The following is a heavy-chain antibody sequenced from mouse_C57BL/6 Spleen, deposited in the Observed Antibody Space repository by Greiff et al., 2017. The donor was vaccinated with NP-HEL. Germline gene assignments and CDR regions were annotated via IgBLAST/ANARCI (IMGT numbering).Heavy chain of an antibody. CDR1: GYTFTSHW. D-gene: IGHD1-1*01. J-gene: IGHJ4*01. CDR2: IHPNSGST. CDR3: ARGAITTVVARGAMDY. V-gene: IGHV1-64*01. Sequence: QVQLKQPGAELVKPGASVKLSCKASGYTFTSHWMHWVKQRPGQGLEWIGMIHPNSGSTNYNEKFKSKATLTVDKSSSPAYMQLSRLTSEDSAVYYCARGAITTVVARGAMDYRGQGTSVTVSS.